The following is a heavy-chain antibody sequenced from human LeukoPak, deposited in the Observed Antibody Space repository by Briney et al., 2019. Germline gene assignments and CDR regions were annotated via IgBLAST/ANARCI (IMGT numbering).Heavy chain of an antibody. CDR1: GFTFSSYA. D-gene: IGHD3-3*01. CDR3: AKDAYYDFWSGYSDY. CDR2: ISGSGGST. J-gene: IGHJ4*02. V-gene: IGHV3-23*01. Sequence: GGSLRLSCAASGFTFSSYAMSWVRQASGKGLEWVSAISGSGGSTYYAGSVKGRLTISRDNSKNTLYLQMNSLRAEDTAVYYCAKDAYYDFWSGYSDYWGQGTLVTVSS.